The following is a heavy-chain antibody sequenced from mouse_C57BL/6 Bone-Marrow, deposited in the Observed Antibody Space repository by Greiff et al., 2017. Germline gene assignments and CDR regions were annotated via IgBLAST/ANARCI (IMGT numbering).Heavy chain of an antibody. CDR1: GFNNKNTY. CDR3: ARRDWGYAMDY. Sequence: VQLKESVAELVRPGASVKLSCTASGFNNKNTYMHWVKQRPEQGLECIGRIDPANGNTKYAPKFQGKATITADASSNTAYLQLSSLTSEDTAIYYCARRDWGYAMDYWGQGTSVTVSS. D-gene: IGHD4-1*01. CDR2: IDPANGNT. J-gene: IGHJ4*01. V-gene: IGHV14-3*01.